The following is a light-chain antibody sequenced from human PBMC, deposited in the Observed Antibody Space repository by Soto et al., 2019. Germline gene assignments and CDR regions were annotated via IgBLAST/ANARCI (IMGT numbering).Light chain of an antibody. CDR2: VNS. V-gene: IGLV1-40*01. J-gene: IGLJ1*01. CDR1: SSNIGAGYD. CDR3: QSFANALSGPYV. Sequence: QSALTQPPSVSGAPGQRVTISCTGSSSNIGAGYDVHWYQQLPGTAPKLLIYVNSNRPSGVPDRFSGSKSGTSASLAITGLQPEDEADDYCQSFANALSGPYVFGTGTKLTVL.